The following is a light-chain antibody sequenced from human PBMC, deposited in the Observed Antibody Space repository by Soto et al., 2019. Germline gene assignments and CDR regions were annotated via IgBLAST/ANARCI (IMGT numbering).Light chain of an antibody. Sequence: QSVRTQAPSASGTPGQRVTDSCSGSSSNIGSRTVNWYQQLPGTAPKLLIYATNQRPSGVPDRFSGSKSGTSASLAISGLQSEDEADYYCAAWDDSLNGWVFGGATKLTVL. CDR1: SSNIGSRT. J-gene: IGLJ3*02. CDR2: ATN. CDR3: AAWDDSLNGWV. V-gene: IGLV1-44*01.